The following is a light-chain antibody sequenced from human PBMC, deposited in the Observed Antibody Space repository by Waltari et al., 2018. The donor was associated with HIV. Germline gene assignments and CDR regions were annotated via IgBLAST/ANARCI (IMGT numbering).Light chain of an antibody. Sequence: DIVMTQSPDSLPVSLGERATINCKSIQRVLYSSNNNNYLAWYQQKSGQPPKLLIAWESTRGSGVPDRFRGSGSGTSFNLTISRLQAESGALYYCQQYYTSLFSFGPGTKVEIK. CDR2: WES. CDR3: QQYYTSLFS. V-gene: IGKV4-1*01. J-gene: IGKJ3*01. CDR1: QRVLYSSNNNNY.